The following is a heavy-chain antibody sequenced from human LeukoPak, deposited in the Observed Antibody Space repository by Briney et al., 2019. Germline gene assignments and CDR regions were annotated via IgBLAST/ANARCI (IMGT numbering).Heavy chain of an antibody. CDR2: IYYSGST. CDR1: GGSISSYY. V-gene: IGHV4-59*01. Sequence: SETLSLTCTVSGGSISSYYWSWIRQPPGEGLEWIGYIYYSGSTNYNPSLKSRVTISVVTSKNQFSLKLSSVTAADTAVYYCAASARGLDYWGQGTLVTVSS. D-gene: IGHD3-16*01. CDR3: AASARGLDY. J-gene: IGHJ4*02.